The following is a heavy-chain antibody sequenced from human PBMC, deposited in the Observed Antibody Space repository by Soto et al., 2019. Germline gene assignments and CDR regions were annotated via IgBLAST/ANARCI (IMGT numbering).Heavy chain of an antibody. Sequence: QVQLVESGGGVVQPGGSLRLSCAASGFTFSNYGMHWVRQAPGKGLEWVAVIWYDGNNKYYADSVKGRFTISRDNSNNTLYVQMTRLRAADTAVYYCARGLHSLFDYWGQGTLVTVSS. CDR2: IWYDGNNK. CDR1: GFTFSNYG. V-gene: IGHV3-33*01. CDR3: ARGLHSLFDY. J-gene: IGHJ4*02. D-gene: IGHD2-21*01.